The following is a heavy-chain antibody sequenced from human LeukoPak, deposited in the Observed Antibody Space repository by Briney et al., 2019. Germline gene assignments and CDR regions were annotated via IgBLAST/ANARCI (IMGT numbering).Heavy chain of an antibody. CDR2: IYYSGST. CDR1: GGSISSYY. V-gene: IGHV4-59*08. D-gene: IGHD3-22*01. Sequence: SETLSLTCTVSGGSISSYYWSWIRQPPGKGLEWIGYIYYSGSTNYNPSLKSRVTISVDTSKNQFSLKLSSVTAADTAVYYCARRLDYYDNPRLEYAFDIWGQGTMVTVSS. CDR3: ARRLDYYDNPRLEYAFDI. J-gene: IGHJ3*02.